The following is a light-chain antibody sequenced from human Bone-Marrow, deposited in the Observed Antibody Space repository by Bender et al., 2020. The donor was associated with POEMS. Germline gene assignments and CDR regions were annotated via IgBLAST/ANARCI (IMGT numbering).Light chain of an antibody. J-gene: IGLJ2*01. V-gene: IGLV3-21*02. CDR2: DDN. CDR3: QVWDGDSESVV. CDR1: NIATKS. Sequence: SYVLSQPPSVSVAPGQTATLTCGGNNIATKSVHWYQQRPGQAPTLVVYDDNDRPAGIPERFSGSNSGDTATLTVTWVEDGDEADYFCQVWDGDSESVVFGGGTRLTVL.